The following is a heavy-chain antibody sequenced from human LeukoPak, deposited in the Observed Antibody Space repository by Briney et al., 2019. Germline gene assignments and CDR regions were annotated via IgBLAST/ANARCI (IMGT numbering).Heavy chain of an antibody. V-gene: IGHV5-51*01. D-gene: IGHD4-17*01. J-gene: IGHJ5*02. CDR3: ARPAPDYADYSFDP. CDR2: IYPTDSIT. Sequence: GESLKISCQTSGYDFSTKWIGWVRQMPGKGLEWMGIIYPTDSITRYSPSFQGHVSISVDTSINTAYLQWASLRPSDTAMYFCARPAPDYADYSFDPWGQGTLVTVSS. CDR1: GYDFSTKW.